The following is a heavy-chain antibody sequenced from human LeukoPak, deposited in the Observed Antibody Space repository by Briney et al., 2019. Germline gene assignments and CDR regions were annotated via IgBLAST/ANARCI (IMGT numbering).Heavy chain of an antibody. CDR1: GFTFSSYG. V-gene: IGHV3-13*04. D-gene: IGHD6-13*01. J-gene: IGHJ5*02. CDR2: IGAAGDT. Sequence: PGGSLRLSCAASGFTFSSYGMHWVRQATGKGLEWVSGIGAAGDTYYSVSVKGRFTISRENAKSSFYLQMNSLRAGDTAVYYCARAPDRYSSSWGWFDPWGQGTLVTVSS. CDR3: ARAPDRYSSSWGWFDP.